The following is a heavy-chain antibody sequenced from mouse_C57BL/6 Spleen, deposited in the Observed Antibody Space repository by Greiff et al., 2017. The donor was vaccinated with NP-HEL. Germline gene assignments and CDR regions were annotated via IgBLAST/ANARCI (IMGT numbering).Heavy chain of an antibody. CDR3: ARTITTVVAPVDY. Sequence: QVQLQQPGAELVKPGASVKMSCKASGYTFTSYWITWVKQRPGQGLEWIGDIYPGSGSTNYNEKFKSKATLTVDTSSSTAYMQLSSLTYADSADYYCARTITTVVAPVDYWGQGTTLTVSS. D-gene: IGHD1-1*01. CDR1: GYTFTSYW. CDR2: IYPGSGST. J-gene: IGHJ2*01. V-gene: IGHV1-55*01.